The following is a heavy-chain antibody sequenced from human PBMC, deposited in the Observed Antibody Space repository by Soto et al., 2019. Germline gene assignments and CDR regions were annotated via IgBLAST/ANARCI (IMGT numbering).Heavy chain of an antibody. J-gene: IGHJ4*02. V-gene: IGHV4-30-4*01. CDR3: ARVKSGPYYFDY. CDR1: GGSISIVAYY. Sequence: PSETLSLTCPISGGSISIVAYYWSWILQPPGKGLEWIGYIYYSGSTYYNPSLKSRVTISVDTSKNQFSLKLSSVTAADTAMYYCARVKSGPYYFDYWGQGNLVTVSS. CDR2: IYYSGST.